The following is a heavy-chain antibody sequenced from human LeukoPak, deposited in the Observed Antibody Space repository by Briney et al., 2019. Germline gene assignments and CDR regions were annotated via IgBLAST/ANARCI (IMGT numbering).Heavy chain of an antibody. CDR1: GFTFSNYA. V-gene: IGHV3-23*01. CDR2: ISGSGGST. D-gene: IGHD6-19*01. CDR3: AKEKGSGSGWDHDAFDI. Sequence: GGSLRLSCAASGFTFSNYAMTWVRQSPGKGLEWVSAISGSGGSTYYADSVKGRFTISRDNSKNTLYLQMNSLRAEDTALYYCAKEKGSGSGWDHDAFDIWGQGTMVTVSS. J-gene: IGHJ3*02.